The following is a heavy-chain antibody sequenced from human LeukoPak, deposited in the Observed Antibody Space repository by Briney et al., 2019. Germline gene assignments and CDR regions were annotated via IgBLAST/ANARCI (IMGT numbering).Heavy chain of an antibody. V-gene: IGHV1-69*04. D-gene: IGHD3-3*01. CDR3: ARDFFFRDFWSGQTP. CDR1: GGTFSSYA. CDR2: IIPILGIA. J-gene: IGHJ4*02. Sequence: AASVKVSCKASGGTFSSYAISWVRQAPGQGLEWMGRIIPILGIANYAQKLQGRVTMTTDTSTSTAYMELRSLRSDDTAVYYCARDFFFRDFWSGQTPWGQGTLVTVSS.